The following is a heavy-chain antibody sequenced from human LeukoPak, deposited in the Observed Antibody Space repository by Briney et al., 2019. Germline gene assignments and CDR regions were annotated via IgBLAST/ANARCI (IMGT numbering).Heavy chain of an antibody. CDR3: AKDYEPLLGVQRWGDWFDP. D-gene: IGHD3-16*01. J-gene: IGHJ5*02. CDR1: GFTFSTYA. V-gene: IGHV3-23*01. Sequence: PGGSLRLSWAASGFTFSTYAMTWVRQAPGGGRESGSLISATGSTTYYAESVGGRFTISGDNSSNTLYLQMNPLRVEHTAVYYCAKDYEPLLGVQRWGDWFDPWGQGTLATVAS. CDR2: ISATGSTT.